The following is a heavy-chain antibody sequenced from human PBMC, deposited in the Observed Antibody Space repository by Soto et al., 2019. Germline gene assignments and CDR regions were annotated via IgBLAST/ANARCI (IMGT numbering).Heavy chain of an antibody. Sequence: ASVKVSCKASGYTFTSYGISWVRQAPGQGLEWMGWISAYNGNTNYAQKLQGRVTMTTDTSTSTAYMELRSLRSDDTAVYYCARGRKGSGATTGGLFYSGQGTLVTVSS. CDR1: GYTFTSYG. CDR2: ISAYNGNT. J-gene: IGHJ4*02. D-gene: IGHD5-12*01. V-gene: IGHV1-18*01. CDR3: ARGRKGSGATTGGLFY.